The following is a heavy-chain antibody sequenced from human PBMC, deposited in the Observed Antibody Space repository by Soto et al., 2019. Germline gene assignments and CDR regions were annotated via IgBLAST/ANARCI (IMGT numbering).Heavy chain of an antibody. Sequence: XASLSLTCTVSGDSISSYYWSWIRQPPGKGLEWIGYIYYSGSTNYNPSLKSRVTISVDTSKNQFSLKLSSVTAADTAVYYCARDIRVGGFDYWGQGTLVTVSS. CDR3: ARDIRVGGFDY. CDR1: GDSISSYY. D-gene: IGHD3-16*01. CDR2: IYYSGST. V-gene: IGHV4-59*01. J-gene: IGHJ4*02.